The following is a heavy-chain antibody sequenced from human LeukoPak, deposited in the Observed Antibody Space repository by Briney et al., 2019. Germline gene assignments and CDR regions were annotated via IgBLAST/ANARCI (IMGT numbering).Heavy chain of an antibody. CDR3: AKDHEDILTGYYTPDY. CDR2: ISYDGSNK. V-gene: IGHV3-30*18. Sequence: GGSLRLSCPASGFTFSNYGMHWVRQAPGKGLEWVAVISYDGSNKYYADSVKGRFTISRDNSKNTLYLQMNSLRAEDTAVYYCAKDHEDILTGYYTPDYWGQGTLVTVSS. CDR1: GFTFSNYG. J-gene: IGHJ4*02. D-gene: IGHD3-9*01.